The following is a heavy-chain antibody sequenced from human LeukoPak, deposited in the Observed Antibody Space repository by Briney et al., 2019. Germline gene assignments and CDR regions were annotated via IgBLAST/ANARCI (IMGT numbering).Heavy chain of an antibody. CDR2: VNPKSGDT. Sequence: ASVKVSFKASGYSFNSQGMNWVRQAPGQGLEWMGWVNPKSGDTDYAQKFKDRVTMTRDTSITTAYMELTRLTSDDTAVYYCARVQGYCSDGRCLFWGQGTLVTVSS. CDR1: GYSFNSQG. J-gene: IGHJ4*02. D-gene: IGHD2-15*01. V-gene: IGHV1-2*02. CDR3: ARVQGYCSDGRCLF.